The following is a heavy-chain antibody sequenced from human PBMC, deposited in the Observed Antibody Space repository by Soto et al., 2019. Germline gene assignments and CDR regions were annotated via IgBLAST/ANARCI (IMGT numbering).Heavy chain of an antibody. D-gene: IGHD6-6*01. CDR2: IRSKANSYAT. J-gene: IGHJ6*03. CDR3: TSPPSRSSIAAPPNYYYYYMDV. CDR1: GFTFSGSA. Sequence: GGSLRLSCAASGFTFSGSAMHWVRQASGKGLEWVGRIRSKANSYATAYAASVKGRFTISRDDSKNTAYLQMNSLKTEDTAVYYCTSPPSRSSIAAPPNYYYYYMDVWGKGTTVTVSS. V-gene: IGHV3-73*01.